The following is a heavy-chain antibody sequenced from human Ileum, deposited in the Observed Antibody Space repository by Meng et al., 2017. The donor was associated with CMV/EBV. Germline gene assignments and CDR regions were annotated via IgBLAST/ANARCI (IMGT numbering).Heavy chain of an antibody. V-gene: IGHV4-39*07. CDR2: INNTENT. Sequence: ETGESRVRTPETLALTCTVSGGSHNSSRHFCGSMRPAQGMWMEWMETINNTENTTYNTSLKSRITKSMHTSKNPISLKVNSVTAAEPAMNYSEEDISSVWFYYWGKGTLVTVSS. CDR1: GGSHNSSRHF. CDR3: EEDISSVWFYY. J-gene: IGHJ4*02. D-gene: IGHD5-12*01.